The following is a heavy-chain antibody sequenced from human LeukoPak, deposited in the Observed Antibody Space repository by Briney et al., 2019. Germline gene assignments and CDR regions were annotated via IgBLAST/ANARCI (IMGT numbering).Heavy chain of an antibody. V-gene: IGHV1-8*01. D-gene: IGHD3-22*01. CDR3: ARVEYYDSSAYYYYYYYMDV. CDR1: GYTFTSYD. CDR2: MNPNSGNT. J-gene: IGHJ6*03. Sequence: ASVKVSCKASGYTFTSYDINWVRQATGQGLEWMGWMNPNSGNTGYAQKFQGRVTMTRNTSISTAYMELSSLRSDDTAVYYCARVEYYDSSAYYYYYYYMDVWGKGTTVTVSS.